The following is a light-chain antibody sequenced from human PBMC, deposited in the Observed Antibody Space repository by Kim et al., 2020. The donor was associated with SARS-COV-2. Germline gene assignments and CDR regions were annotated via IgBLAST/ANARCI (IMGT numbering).Light chain of an antibody. J-gene: IGLJ3*02. CDR1: SSNIGADFD. CDR3: QSYDSSLSGWV. V-gene: IGLV1-40*01. CDR2: ANN. Sequence: QSVLTQPPSVSGAPGQRVTISCTGTSSNIGADFDVHWYQHRPGTTPKLLIFANNNRPSGVPDRLSASKSGASASLVITGLQAEDEADCYCQSYDSSLSGWVFGGGTQLTVL.